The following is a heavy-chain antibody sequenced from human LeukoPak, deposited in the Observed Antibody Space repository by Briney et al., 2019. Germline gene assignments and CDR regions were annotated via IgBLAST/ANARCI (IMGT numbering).Heavy chain of an antibody. V-gene: IGHV1-2*02. CDR1: GDTFTGYY. J-gene: IGHJ4*02. CDR3: AREFFDSNRRDYFDY. CDR2: INPNSGGT. Sequence: ASVKVSCKASGDTFTGYYIHWVRQAPGQGLEWMGWINPNSGGTNYAQKLQGRVTTTTDTSTSTAYMELRSLRSDDTAVYYCAREFFDSNRRDYFDYWGQGTLVTVSS. D-gene: IGHD3-22*01.